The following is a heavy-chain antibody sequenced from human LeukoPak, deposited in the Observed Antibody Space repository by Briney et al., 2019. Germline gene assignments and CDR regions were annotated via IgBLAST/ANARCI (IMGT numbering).Heavy chain of an antibody. CDR2: IYYSGST. J-gene: IGHJ6*03. CDR1: GVSINSGPYY. CDR3: ARNASGTFDYYYMDV. Sequence: SQTLSLTCTVSGVSINSGPYYWHWIRQHPGKGLEWIGYIYYSGSTYYNPSLKSRVTISVDTSKNQFSLKMTSVTAADTAVYYCARNASGTFDYYYMDVWGKGTTVTVSS. V-gene: IGHV4-31*03. D-gene: IGHD3-10*01.